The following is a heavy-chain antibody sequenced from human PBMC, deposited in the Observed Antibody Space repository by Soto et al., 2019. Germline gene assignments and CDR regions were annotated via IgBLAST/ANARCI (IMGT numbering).Heavy chain of an antibody. D-gene: IGHD6-6*01. CDR3: ARGGMSSSLFDYYHGMDV. CDR2: IKQDGSEK. J-gene: IGHJ6*02. V-gene: IGHV3-7*01. Sequence: EVQLVESGGGLVQPGGSQRLSCGASGFTFSNYWMYWVRQAPGKGLEWVANIKQDGSEKFYVDSVKGRFTISRDNAKNSLYLQMISLRAEDSAVYYCARGGMSSSLFDYYHGMDVWGQGTTVTVAS. CDR1: GFTFSNYW.